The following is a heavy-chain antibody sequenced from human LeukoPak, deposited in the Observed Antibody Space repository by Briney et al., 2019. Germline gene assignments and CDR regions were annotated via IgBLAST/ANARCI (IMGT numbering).Heavy chain of an antibody. Sequence: GGTLRLSCAASGFTFSSYGMSWVRQAPGKGLEWVSAISGSGGSTYYADSVKGRFTISRNNSKNTLYLQMNSLRAEDTAVYYCAKGFRNVFVGYYSSGFDYWGQGALVTVSS. V-gene: IGHV3-23*01. D-gene: IGHD3-22*01. J-gene: IGHJ4*02. CDR1: GFTFSSYG. CDR2: ISGSGGST. CDR3: AKGFRNVFVGYYSSGFDY.